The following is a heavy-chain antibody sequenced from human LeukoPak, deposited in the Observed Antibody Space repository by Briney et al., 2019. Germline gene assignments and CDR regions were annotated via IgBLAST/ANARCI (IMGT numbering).Heavy chain of an antibody. Sequence: SQTLSLTCTVSGGSISSGSYYWSWIRQPAGKGLEWIGRIYTSGSTNYNPSLKSRVTISVDTSKNQFSLKLSSVTAADTAVYYCARSGYSYGSYLYFDYWGQGTLVTVSS. V-gene: IGHV4-61*02. CDR3: ARSGYSYGSYLYFDY. CDR2: IYTSGST. CDR1: GGSISSGSYY. J-gene: IGHJ4*02. D-gene: IGHD5-18*01.